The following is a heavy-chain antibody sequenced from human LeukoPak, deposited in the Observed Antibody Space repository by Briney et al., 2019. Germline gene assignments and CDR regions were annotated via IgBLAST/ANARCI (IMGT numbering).Heavy chain of an antibody. CDR3: AREYSYGYDY. J-gene: IGHJ4*02. CDR2: IYYSGST. Sequence: SQTLSLTCTVSGGSISSGGYSWSWLRQHPGKGLEWIGYIYYSGSTYYNPSLKSRLTISVDTSKNQFSLKLSSVTAADTAVYYCAREYSYGYDYWGQGTLVTVSS. V-gene: IGHV4-31*03. CDR1: GGSISSGGYS. D-gene: IGHD5-18*01.